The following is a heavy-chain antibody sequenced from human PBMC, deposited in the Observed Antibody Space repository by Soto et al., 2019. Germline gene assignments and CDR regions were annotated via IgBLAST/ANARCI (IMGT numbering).Heavy chain of an antibody. CDR3: ARDRFAATAGTYFDY. Sequence: QVQLQESGPGLVKPSQTLSLTCTVSGGSISTDGYYWSWIRQHPGKGLEGIGYIYYIGSTYYNPSLQSRVSISVDTSKNQFSLKLSSVTAADTAVYYCARDRFAATAGTYFDYWGQGTLVTVSS. D-gene: IGHD6-13*01. J-gene: IGHJ4*02. CDR1: GGSISTDGYY. V-gene: IGHV4-31*03. CDR2: IYYIGST.